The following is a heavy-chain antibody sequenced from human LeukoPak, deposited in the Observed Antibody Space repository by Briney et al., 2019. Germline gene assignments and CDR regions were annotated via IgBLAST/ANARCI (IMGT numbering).Heavy chain of an antibody. CDR3: ARDRFWFGELENYFDY. CDR2: ISSSSSYI. J-gene: IGHJ4*02. D-gene: IGHD3-10*01. Sequence: GGSLRLSCAASGFTFSSYSMNWVRQAPGKGLEWVSSISSSSSYIYYADSAKGRFTISRDNAKNSLYLQMNSLRAEDTAVYYCARDRFWFGELENYFDYWGQGTLVTVSS. V-gene: IGHV3-21*01. CDR1: GFTFSSYS.